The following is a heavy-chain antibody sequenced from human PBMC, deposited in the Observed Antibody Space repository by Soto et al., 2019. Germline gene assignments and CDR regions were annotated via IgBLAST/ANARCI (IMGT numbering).Heavy chain of an antibody. D-gene: IGHD2-15*01. Sequence: GSLRLSCAVSGLTFSNFWMHWVRQAPGKGLVWVSRVTGDGTTTDYADSVKGRFTISRDNAKNTVFLQMNSLRAEDTAVYYCATLSSFGSDFWGHGTLVTVSS. CDR3: ATLSSFGSDF. CDR2: VTGDGTTT. J-gene: IGHJ4*01. V-gene: IGHV3-74*01. CDR1: GLTFSNFW.